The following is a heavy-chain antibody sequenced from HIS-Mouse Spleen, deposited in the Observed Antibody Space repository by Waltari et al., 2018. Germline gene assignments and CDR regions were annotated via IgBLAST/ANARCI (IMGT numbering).Heavy chain of an antibody. Sequence: QLQLQESGPGLAKPSETLSLTCTVSGGSISSSSYYWGWIRQPPGKGLGWIGSIYYSGGTSYNPSLKRRVTISVDTSKNPFSLKLSSGTAADTAVYYCAREIPYSSSWYDWYFDLWGRGPLFTVSS. CDR2: IYYSGGT. J-gene: IGHJ2*01. CDR1: GGSISSSSYY. V-gene: IGHV4-39*07. CDR3: AREIPYSSSWYDWYFDL. D-gene: IGHD6-13*01.